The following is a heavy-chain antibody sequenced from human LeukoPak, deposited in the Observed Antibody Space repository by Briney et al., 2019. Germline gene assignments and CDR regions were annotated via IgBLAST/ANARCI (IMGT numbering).Heavy chain of an antibody. CDR3: ARDKVYDFWSGYYREYYFDY. J-gene: IGHJ4*02. D-gene: IGHD3-3*01. Sequence: GASVKVSCKASGGTFSSYAISWVRQAPGQGLEWMGGIIPIFGTANYAQKFQGRVTITADESTSTAYMELSSLRSEDTAVYYCARDKVYDFWSGYYREYYFDYWGQGTLVTVSS. CDR1: GGTFSSYA. CDR2: IIPIFGTA. V-gene: IGHV1-69*13.